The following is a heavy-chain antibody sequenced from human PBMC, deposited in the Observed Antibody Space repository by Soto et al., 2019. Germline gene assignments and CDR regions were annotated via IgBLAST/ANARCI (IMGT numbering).Heavy chain of an antibody. CDR2: IKQDGSEK. V-gene: IGHV3-7*01. CDR3: ARPRGYSSSWYKTGYYGMDV. Sequence: GGSLRLSCAASGFTFSSYWMSWVRQAPGKGLEWVANIKQDGSEKSTVDSVKGRFTISRDNAKNSLYLQMNSLRAEDTAVYYCARPRGYSSSWYKTGYYGMDVWGQGTTVTVSS. CDR1: GFTFSSYW. D-gene: IGHD6-13*01. J-gene: IGHJ6*02.